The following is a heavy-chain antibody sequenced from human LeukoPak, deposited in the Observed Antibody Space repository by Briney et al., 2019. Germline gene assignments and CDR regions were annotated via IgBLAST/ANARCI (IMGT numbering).Heavy chain of an antibody. CDR1: GFTFSSYA. CDR3: ARGSLAGSFDY. V-gene: IGHV3-64*01. Sequence: LGGSLRLSCAASGFTFSSYAMHWVRQAPGKGLEYVSAISSNGGSTYYANSVKGRFTISRDNSKNTLCLQMGSLRAEDMAVYYCARGSLAGSFDYWGQGTLVTVSS. J-gene: IGHJ4*02. D-gene: IGHD6-19*01. CDR2: ISSNGGST.